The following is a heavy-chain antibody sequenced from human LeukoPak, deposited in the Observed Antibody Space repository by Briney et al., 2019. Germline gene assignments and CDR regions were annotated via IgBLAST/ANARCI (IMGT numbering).Heavy chain of an antibody. J-gene: IGHJ4*02. CDR2: ISYDGSNK. D-gene: IGHD3-3*01. CDR3: ARVPRGYYIIQFDY. CDR1: GFTFSSYA. Sequence: PGGSLRLSCAASGFTFSSYAMHWVRRAPGKGLEWVAVISYDGSNKYYADSVKGRFTISRDNSKNTLYLQMNSLRAEDTAVYYCARVPRGYYIIQFDYWGQGTLVTVSP. V-gene: IGHV3-30-3*01.